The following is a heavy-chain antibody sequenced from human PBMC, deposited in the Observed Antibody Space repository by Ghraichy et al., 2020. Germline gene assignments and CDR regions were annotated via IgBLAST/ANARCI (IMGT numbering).Heavy chain of an antibody. D-gene: IGHD1-26*01. CDR1: GYTLSRYG. Sequence: ASVKVSCKASGYTLSRYGISWVRQAPGHGLEWMGWISASSGDTHYAQKLQSRVTMTTDTSTSTVYMELRSLRSDDTAVYYCAGGSYSVYWGQGTLVTVSS. CDR2: ISASSGDT. CDR3: AGGSYSVY. J-gene: IGHJ4*02. V-gene: IGHV1-18*01.